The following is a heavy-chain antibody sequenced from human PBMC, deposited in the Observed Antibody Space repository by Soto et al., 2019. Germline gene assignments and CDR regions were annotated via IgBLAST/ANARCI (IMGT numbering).Heavy chain of an antibody. CDR2: IWDDRSKK. D-gene: IGHD3-10*01. Sequence: QVHLVESVGGVVQPGRSLRLSCAASGFKFTTSGMHWVRQAPGKGLECVAMIWDDRSKKQYSDSVKGRFIISRDNSNNTLYLQMSSLRAEDTAIYYCARGREGVYGDYFRSYFDYWGQGVRVTVSS. J-gene: IGHJ4*02. CDR1: GFKFTTSG. CDR3: ARGREGVYGDYFRSYFDY. V-gene: IGHV3-33*01.